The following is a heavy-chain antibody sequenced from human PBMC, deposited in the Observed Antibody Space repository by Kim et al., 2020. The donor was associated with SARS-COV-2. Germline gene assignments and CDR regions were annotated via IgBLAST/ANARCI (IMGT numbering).Heavy chain of an antibody. CDR3: ASYSSGWYRTQMDAFDI. J-gene: IGHJ3*02. D-gene: IGHD6-19*01. CDR2: IYYSGST. Sequence: SETLSLTCTVSGGSISSGGYYWSWIRQHPGKGLEWIGYIYYSGSTYYNPSLKSRVTISVDTSKNQFSLKLSSVTAADTAVYYCASYSSGWYRTQMDAFDIWGQGTMVTVSS. CDR1: GGSISSGGYY. V-gene: IGHV4-31*03.